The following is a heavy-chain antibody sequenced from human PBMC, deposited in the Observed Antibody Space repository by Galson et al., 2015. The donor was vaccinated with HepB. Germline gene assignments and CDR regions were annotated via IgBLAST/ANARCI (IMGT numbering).Heavy chain of an antibody. CDR2: IDPSDSYT. CDR3: ARRSTGSGYYYDYYYGMDV. D-gene: IGHD3-22*01. CDR1: GYSFTSYW. Sequence: QSGAEVKKPGESLRISCKGSGYSFTSYWISWVRQMPGKGLEWMGRIDPSDSYTNYSPSFQGHVTISADKSISTAYLQWSSLKASDTAMYYCARRSTGSGYYYDYYYGMDVWGQGTTVTVSS. V-gene: IGHV5-10-1*01. J-gene: IGHJ6*02.